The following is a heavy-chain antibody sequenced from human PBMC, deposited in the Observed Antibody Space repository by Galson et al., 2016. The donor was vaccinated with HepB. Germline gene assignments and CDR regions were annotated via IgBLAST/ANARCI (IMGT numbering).Heavy chain of an antibody. D-gene: IGHD2-15*01. Sequence: SLRLSCAASGFTFSDYYMSWVRQAPGKGLEWLSSLYRVDSSYYADAVKGRFTIARDNSQNMVLLQMTGLRAEDTAIYYCTKGENFYANGGYTAAFDPWGQGTLVIVSS. CDR2: LYRVDSS. CDR3: TKGENFYANGGYTAAFDP. CDR1: GFTFSDYY. V-gene: IGHV3-66*01. J-gene: IGHJ5*02.